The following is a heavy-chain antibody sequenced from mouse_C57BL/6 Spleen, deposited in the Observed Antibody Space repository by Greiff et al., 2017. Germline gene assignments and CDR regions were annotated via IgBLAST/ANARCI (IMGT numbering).Heavy chain of an antibody. CDR2: IDPSDSYT. CDR1: GYTFTSYW. V-gene: IGHV1-69*01. CDR3: ARRGLRNYYAMDY. Sequence: QVQLQQPGAELVMPGASVKLSCKASGYTFTSYWMHWVKQRPGQGLEWIGEIDPSDSYTNYNQKFTGKSTLTVDKSSSTAYMQLSSLTSEDSAVYYCARRGLRNYYAMDYWGQGTSVTVSS. J-gene: IGHJ4*01. D-gene: IGHD2-4*01.